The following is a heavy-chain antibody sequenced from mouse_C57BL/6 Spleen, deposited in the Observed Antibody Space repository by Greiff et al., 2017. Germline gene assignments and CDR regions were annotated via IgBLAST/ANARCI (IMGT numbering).Heavy chain of an antibody. Sequence: VQLQESGAELVRPGASVTLSCKASGYTFTDYEMHWVKQTPVHGLEWIGAIDPETGGTAYNQKFKGKAILTADKSSSTAYMELRSLTSEDSAVYYCTGGFAYWGQGTLVTVSA. CDR3: TGGFAY. V-gene: IGHV1-15*01. CDR1: GYTFTDYE. CDR2: IDPETGGT. J-gene: IGHJ3*01.